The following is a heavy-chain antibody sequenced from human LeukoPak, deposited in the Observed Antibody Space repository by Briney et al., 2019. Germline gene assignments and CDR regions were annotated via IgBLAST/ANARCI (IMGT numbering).Heavy chain of an antibody. D-gene: IGHD3-22*01. CDR1: EFTFSSYS. J-gene: IGHJ4*02. V-gene: IGHV4-34*01. Sequence: GSLRLSCAASEFTFSSYSMNWVRQAPGKGLEWIGEINHSGSTNYNPSLKSRVTISVDTSKNQFSLKLSSVTAADTAVYYCARDGLGYYDSSGGFDYWGQGTLVTVSS. CDR2: INHSGST. CDR3: ARDGLGYYDSSGGFDY.